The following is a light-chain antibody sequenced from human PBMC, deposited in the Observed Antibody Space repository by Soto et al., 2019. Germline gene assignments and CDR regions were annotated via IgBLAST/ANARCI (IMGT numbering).Light chain of an antibody. CDR3: QQSYTTRT. V-gene: IGKV3-15*01. CDR1: QSVSSN. Sequence: EIVMTQSPATLSVSPGERATLSCRASQSVSSNLAWYQQKPGQAPRLLIYAASSLQSGAPSRCGGSGSGTDFTLTISSLQPEDFATYYCQQSYTTRTFGQGTKVDIK. J-gene: IGKJ1*01. CDR2: AAS.